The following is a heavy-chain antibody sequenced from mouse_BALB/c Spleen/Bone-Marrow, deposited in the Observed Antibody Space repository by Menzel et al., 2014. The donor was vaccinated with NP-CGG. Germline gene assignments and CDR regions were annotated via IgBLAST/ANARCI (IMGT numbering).Heavy chain of an antibody. Sequence: VQLQQSGPELVKPGASVKMSCKASGYTFTSYVMHWVKQTPGQGLEWIGYINPYNDGTKYNEKFKGMAALTSDKSSSTAYMELSSLTAEDSAVYYCAREGGYYGSLYAMDYWGQGTSVTVSS. J-gene: IGHJ4*01. D-gene: IGHD1-1*01. CDR2: INPYNDGT. V-gene: IGHV1-14*01. CDR1: GYTFTSYV. CDR3: AREGGYYGSLYAMDY.